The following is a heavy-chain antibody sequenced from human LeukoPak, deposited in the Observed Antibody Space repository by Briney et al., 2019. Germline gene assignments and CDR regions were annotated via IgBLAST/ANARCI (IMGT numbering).Heavy chain of an antibody. V-gene: IGHV3-7*01. J-gene: IGHJ4*02. CDR2: INKDGSEQ. D-gene: IGHD4-11*01. CDR1: GFSFTSYW. CDR3: AKFNNYDLNF. Sequence: GGSLRLSCAASGFSFTSYWMSWVRQAPGKELEWVAKINKDGSEQYFVDVVKGRFTISRDNARNSVHLQMNRLRVEDTAVYYCAKFNNYDLNFWGQGTLVTVSS.